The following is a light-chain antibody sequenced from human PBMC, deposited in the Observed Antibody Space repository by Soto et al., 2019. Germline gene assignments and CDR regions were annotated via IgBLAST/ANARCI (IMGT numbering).Light chain of an antibody. CDR3: QQNYITPRT. CDR1: QSLSVF. V-gene: IGKV1-39*01. Sequence: DIQMTQSPSSLSASVGDTVTITCRASQSLSVFLNWYQQKPGKAPKLLIYTASRLQSGVPSRFSGSGSGTDFTLTISSLHPEDFATYYCQQNYITPRTFGQGTKVEIK. J-gene: IGKJ1*01. CDR2: TAS.